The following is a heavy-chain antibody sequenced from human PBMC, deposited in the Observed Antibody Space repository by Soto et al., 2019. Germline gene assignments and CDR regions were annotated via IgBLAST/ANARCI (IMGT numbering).Heavy chain of an antibody. CDR3: AMLGGWSGGSTDMDV. CDR2: IRRKANSYTT. CDR1: GLIFSDYH. J-gene: IGHJ6*02. D-gene: IGHD6-19*01. V-gene: IGHV3-72*01. Sequence: EVQLVESGGGLVQPGGSLRLSCAASGLIFSDYHMDWVRQAPGKGLECVGLIRRKANSYTTEYAASVKGRFNISRDDSKNSLYLQMNSLKTEDTAVYYCAMLGGWSGGSTDMDVWGQGTTVTVSS.